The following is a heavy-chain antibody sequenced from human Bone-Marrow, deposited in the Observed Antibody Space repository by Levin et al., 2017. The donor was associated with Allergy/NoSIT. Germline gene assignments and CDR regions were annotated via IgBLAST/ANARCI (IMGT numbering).Heavy chain of an antibody. Sequence: ASVKVSCKASGATFNRYTITWVRQAPGQGLEWMGGVIPIVGAANYAQKFQGRITITADTSTNTVYMELSSLRSEDTAVYYCARARENDYNDDSAHYYYMDVWGKGTTVTVSS. CDR3: ARARENDYNDDSAHYYYMDV. V-gene: IGHV1-69*06. D-gene: IGHD5-24*01. J-gene: IGHJ6*03. CDR1: GATFNRYT. CDR2: VIPIVGAA.